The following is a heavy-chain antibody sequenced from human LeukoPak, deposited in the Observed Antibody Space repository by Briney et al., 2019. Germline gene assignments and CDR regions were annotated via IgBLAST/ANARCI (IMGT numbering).Heavy chain of an antibody. J-gene: IGHJ3*02. Sequence: TGGSLRLSCAASGFTVSSNYMSWVRQAPGKGLEWVSVIYSGGSTYYADSVKGRFTISRVNSKNTLYLQMNSLRAEDTAVYYCARLYYHDSSGYSGDAFDIWGQGTMVTVSS. D-gene: IGHD3-22*01. CDR2: IYSGGST. CDR1: GFTVSSNY. CDR3: ARLYYHDSSGYSGDAFDI. V-gene: IGHV3-66*01.